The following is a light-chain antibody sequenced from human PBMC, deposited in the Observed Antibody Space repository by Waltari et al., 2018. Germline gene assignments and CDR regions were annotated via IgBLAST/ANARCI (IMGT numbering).Light chain of an antibody. CDR1: SSDVGGYNY. J-gene: IGLJ3*02. Sequence: QSALTQPPSASGSPGQSVTLSCTGTSSDVGGYNYVSWYQQHPGKAPKLIIYEVTKRPSGVPDRFSGSKSGNTASLTVSGLQTEDEADYYCISYAGSNTWVFGGGTKLTVL. V-gene: IGLV2-8*01. CDR3: ISYAGSNTWV. CDR2: EVT.